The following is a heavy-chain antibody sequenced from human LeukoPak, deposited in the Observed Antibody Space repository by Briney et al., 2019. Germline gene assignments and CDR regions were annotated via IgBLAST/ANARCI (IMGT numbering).Heavy chain of an antibody. CDR3: AKRGVVIRVILVGFHKEAYYFDS. J-gene: IGHJ4*02. Sequence: GGSLRLSCAVSGITLSNYGMSWVRQAPGKGLEWVAGISDSGGRTNYADSVTGRFTISRDNPKNTLYLQMNSLRAEDTAVYFCAKRGVVIRVILVGFHKEAYYFDSWGQGALVTVSS. D-gene: IGHD3-22*01. CDR2: ISDSGGRT. CDR1: GITLSNYG. V-gene: IGHV3-23*01.